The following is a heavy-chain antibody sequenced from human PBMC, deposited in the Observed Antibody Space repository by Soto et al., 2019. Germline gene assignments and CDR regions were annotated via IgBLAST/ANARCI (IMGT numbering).Heavy chain of an antibody. CDR1: GGTFSSYA. V-gene: IGHV1-69*13. CDR2: IIPIFGTA. Sequence: SVKVSCKASGGTFSSYAISWVRQAPGQGLEWMGGIIPIFGTANYAQKFQGRVTITADESTSTAYMELSSLRSEDTAVYYCARDPRVAVAGTGWFDPWGTGTLVNVS. CDR3: ARDPRVAVAGTGWFDP. J-gene: IGHJ5*02. D-gene: IGHD6-19*01.